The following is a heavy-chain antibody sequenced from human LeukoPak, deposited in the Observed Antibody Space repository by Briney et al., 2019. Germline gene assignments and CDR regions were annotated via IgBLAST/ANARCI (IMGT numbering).Heavy chain of an antibody. V-gene: IGHV4-34*01. CDR1: GGSFSGYC. D-gene: IGHD2-2*01. J-gene: IGHJ5*02. Sequence: KASETLSLTCAVYGGSFSGYCWSWIRQPPGKGLEWIGEINRSGSTDYNPSLKSRVTISVDMSKNHFSLKLSSMTAADTAVYYCASLFCTRTSCFFLDPWGQGTLVTVSS. CDR2: INRSGST. CDR3: ASLFCTRTSCFFLDP.